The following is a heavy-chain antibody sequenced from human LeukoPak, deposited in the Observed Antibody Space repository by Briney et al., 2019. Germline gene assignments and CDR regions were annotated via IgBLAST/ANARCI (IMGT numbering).Heavy chain of an antibody. CDR2: IRGSGDDST. Sequence: GGSLRLSCTASGFAMSWVRQAPGKGLEWVASIRGSGDDSTYYADSVKGRFIISRDHFKNTLYLQMDSLRAEDSAVYYCANRVGLRYYYFDYWGQGTLVTVSS. J-gene: IGHJ4*02. D-gene: IGHD4-17*01. V-gene: IGHV3-23*01. CDR3: ANRVGLRYYYFDY. CDR1: GFA.